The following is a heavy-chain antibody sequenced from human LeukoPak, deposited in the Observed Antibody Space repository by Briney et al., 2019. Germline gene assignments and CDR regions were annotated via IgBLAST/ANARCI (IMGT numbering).Heavy chain of an antibody. J-gene: IGHJ4*02. Sequence: ASVKVSCKASGYTFTGYYMHWVRQAPGQGFEWMGRINPNTGGTNSAQKFQGRVTMTRDASISTAYLELSSLRSDDTAVYYCVRVEDRDRYGDSNFDYWGQGTLVTVSS. D-gene: IGHD3-9*01. CDR1: GYTFTGYY. CDR3: VRVEDRDRYGDSNFDY. CDR2: INPNTGGT. V-gene: IGHV1-2*06.